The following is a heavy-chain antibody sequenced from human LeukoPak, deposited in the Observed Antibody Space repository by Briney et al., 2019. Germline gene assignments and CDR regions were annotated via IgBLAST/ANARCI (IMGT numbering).Heavy chain of an antibody. V-gene: IGHV4-34*01. CDR3: ARALSDGPWNY. D-gene: IGHD2-21*02. CDR2: INHSGST. Sequence: SETLSLTCAVYGGSFSGYYWSWIRQPPGKGLEWIGEINHSGSTNYNPSLKSRVTISVDTSKNQFSLKLSSVTAADTAVYYCARALSDGPWNYWGQGTLDTVSS. J-gene: IGHJ4*02. CDR1: GGSFSGYY.